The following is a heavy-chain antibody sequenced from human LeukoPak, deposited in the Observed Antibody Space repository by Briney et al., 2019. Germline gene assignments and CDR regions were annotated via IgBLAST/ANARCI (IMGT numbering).Heavy chain of an antibody. CDR2: INHSGST. Sequence: PSETLSLTCAVYGGSFSGYYWSWIRQPPGKGLEWIGEINHSGSTNYNPSLKSRVTISVDTSKNQFSLKLSSVTAADTAVYYCARAWSRVDPFDIWGQGTMVTVSS. D-gene: IGHD2-8*02. CDR1: GGSFSGYY. J-gene: IGHJ3*02. V-gene: IGHV4-34*01. CDR3: ARAWSRVDPFDI.